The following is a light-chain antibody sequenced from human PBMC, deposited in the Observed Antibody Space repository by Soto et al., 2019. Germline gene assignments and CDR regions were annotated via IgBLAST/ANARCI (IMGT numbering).Light chain of an antibody. CDR1: QSISDT. J-gene: IGKJ1*01. CDR2: GAS. Sequence: EILMTQSPATLSVSPGGRATLSCPASQSISDTLAWYQQKPGQAPRLLIHGASTRATGFPARFSGSGSGTDFTLTISSLQSEDFAVYYCQQYNNWPWTFGQGTKV. CDR3: QQYNNWPWT. V-gene: IGKV3-15*01.